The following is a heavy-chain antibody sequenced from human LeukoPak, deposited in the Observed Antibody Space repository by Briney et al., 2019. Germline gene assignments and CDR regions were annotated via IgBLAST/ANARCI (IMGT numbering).Heavy chain of an antibody. V-gene: IGHV3-20*03. CDR3: ARWFGEPPIWDS. CDR2: IRGGGSGT. Sequence: KRLEWVSSIRGGGSGTVYADSVTGRFYISRDNSKNRVFLHMISLRAEDTAMEYRARWFGEPPIWDSWGQGTLASVSS. J-gene: IGHJ4*02. D-gene: IGHD3-10*01.